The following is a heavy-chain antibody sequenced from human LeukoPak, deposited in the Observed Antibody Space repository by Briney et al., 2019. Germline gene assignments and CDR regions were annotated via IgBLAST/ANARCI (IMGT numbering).Heavy chain of an antibody. J-gene: IGHJ5*02. Sequence: GGSLRLSCTVSGFSLSSYAMSWVRRAPGKGLEWVSATSSSDDGKYYADSVRGRFTIFRDNSKNTLYLQMNSLRAEDTAVYYCARDARIQLWFWFDPWGQGTLVTVSS. CDR3: ARDARIQLWFWFDP. CDR2: TSSSDDGK. CDR1: GFSLSSYA. D-gene: IGHD5-18*01. V-gene: IGHV3-23*01.